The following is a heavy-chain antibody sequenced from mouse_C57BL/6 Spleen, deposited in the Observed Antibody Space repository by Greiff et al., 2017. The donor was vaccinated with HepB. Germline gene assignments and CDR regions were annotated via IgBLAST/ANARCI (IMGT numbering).Heavy chain of an antibody. CDR1: GYTFTDYY. J-gene: IGHJ3*01. Sequence: VQLQESGAELVRPGASVKLSCKASGYTFTDYYINWVKQRPGQGLEWIARIYPGSGNTYYNEKFKGKATLTAEKSSSTAYMQLSSLTSEDSAVYFCARSRSNSWFAYWGQGTLVTVSA. CDR3: ARSRSNSWFAY. D-gene: IGHD2-5*01. CDR2: IYPGSGNT. V-gene: IGHV1-76*01.